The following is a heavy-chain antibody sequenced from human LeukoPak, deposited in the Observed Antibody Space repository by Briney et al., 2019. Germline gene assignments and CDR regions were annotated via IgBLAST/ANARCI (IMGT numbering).Heavy chain of an antibody. CDR1: GGTFGSYA. CDR2: IIPILGIA. J-gene: IGHJ4*02. CDR3: ARDDYYGSGSPFRVDY. V-gene: IGHV1-69*04. D-gene: IGHD3-10*01. Sequence: GASVKVSCKASGGTFGSYAISWVRQAPGQGLEWMGRIIPILGIANYAQKFQGRVTITADKSTSTAYMELSSLRSEDTAVYYCARDDYYGSGSPFRVDYWGQGTLVTVSS.